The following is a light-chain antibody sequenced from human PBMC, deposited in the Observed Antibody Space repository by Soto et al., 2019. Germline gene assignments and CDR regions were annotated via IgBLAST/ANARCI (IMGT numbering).Light chain of an antibody. CDR1: QGIHKY. CDR3: LQHNFYPPT. Sequence: DIQMTQSPSAMSASVGDRVTITCRASQGIHKYLAWFQQKPGKVPKRLIYGASNLQSGVPSRFSGSGSGTEFTITISSLQPEDFATYYCLQHNFYPPTFGQGTRLEIK. V-gene: IGKV1-17*03. CDR2: GAS. J-gene: IGKJ5*01.